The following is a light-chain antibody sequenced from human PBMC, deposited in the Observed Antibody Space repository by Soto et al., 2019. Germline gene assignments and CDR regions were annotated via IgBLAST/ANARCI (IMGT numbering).Light chain of an antibody. Sequence: EIVLTQSPGTLSLSPGERATLSCRASQSVRSSYLAWYQQKPGQAPRLLIYGASIRATGIPDKFSGGGSGTDFSLTISRLEPEDFAVYYCQQYGTSPPYTFGQGTKLGMK. CDR1: QSVRSSY. V-gene: IGKV3-20*01. J-gene: IGKJ2*01. CDR3: QQYGTSPPYT. CDR2: GAS.